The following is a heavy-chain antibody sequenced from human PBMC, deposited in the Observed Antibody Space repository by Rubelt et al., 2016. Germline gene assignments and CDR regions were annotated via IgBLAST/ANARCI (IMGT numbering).Heavy chain of an antibody. CDR3: ARGPRNHDSRGYPYWYFDL. J-gene: IGHJ2*01. CDR2: RGST. V-gene: IGHV4-39*07. D-gene: IGHD3-22*01. Sequence: RGSTYYNPSLKSRVTISVDTSKNQFSLKLSSVTAADTAVYYCARGPRNHDSRGYPYWYFDLWGRGTLVAVSS.